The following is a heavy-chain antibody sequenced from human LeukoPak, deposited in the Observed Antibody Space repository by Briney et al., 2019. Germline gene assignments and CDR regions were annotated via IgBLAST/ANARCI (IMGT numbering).Heavy chain of an antibody. V-gene: IGHV3-23*01. CDR2: ISGSGGST. CDR1: GFTFSSYA. D-gene: IGHD3-22*01. CDR3: AKVVGPNYYDSSGYLFDY. Sequence: PGGSLRLFCAASGFTFSSYAMSWVRQAPGKGLEWVSAISGSGGSTYYADSVKGRFTISRDNSKNTLYLQMNSLRAEDTAVYYCAKVVGPNYYDSSGYLFDYWGQGTLVTVSS. J-gene: IGHJ4*02.